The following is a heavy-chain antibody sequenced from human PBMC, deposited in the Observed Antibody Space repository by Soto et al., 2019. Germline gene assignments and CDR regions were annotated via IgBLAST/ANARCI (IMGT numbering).Heavy chain of an antibody. Sequence: QVQLVQSGAEVKKPGASVKVSCKASGYTFTSYGISWVRQAPGPGLEWMGWINAYNGNPNYAQMLQGRVTMTTDTSTSTSYMELRSLRSDDTAVYYCARRGIVMAGPTDFDYWGQGTLVTVSA. CDR2: INAYNGNP. CDR1: GYTFTSYG. V-gene: IGHV1-18*01. J-gene: IGHJ4*02. CDR3: ARRGIVMAGPTDFDY. D-gene: IGHD6-19*01.